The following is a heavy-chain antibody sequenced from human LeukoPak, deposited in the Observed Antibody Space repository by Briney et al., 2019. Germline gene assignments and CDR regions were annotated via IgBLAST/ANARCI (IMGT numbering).Heavy chain of an antibody. CDR3: ARDSTVTTRWFDP. Sequence: GGSLRLSCAASGFTFSDYYMSWIRQAPGKGLEWVSYISSSGSTIYYADSVKGRFTISRDNAKNSLYLQMNSLRAEDTAVYYCARDSTVTTRWFDPWGQGTLVTVSS. CDR1: GFTFSDYY. D-gene: IGHD4-17*01. J-gene: IGHJ5*02. V-gene: IGHV3-11*04. CDR2: ISSSGSTI.